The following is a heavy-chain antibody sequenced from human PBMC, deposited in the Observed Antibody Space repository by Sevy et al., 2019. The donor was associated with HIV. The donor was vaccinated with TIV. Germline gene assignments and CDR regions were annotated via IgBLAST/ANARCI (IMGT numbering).Heavy chain of an antibody. Sequence: GGSLRLSCAASGFTFSIYTMSWVRQAPGKGLEWVSTFCSGGSTIHYADSVKGRFTISRDNSKNTLYLQMNSLRADDTAVYFCAREGCTLPHDYWGQGTLVTVSS. CDR2: FCSGGSTI. D-gene: IGHD2-8*01. V-gene: IGHV3-23*01. CDR3: AREGCTLPHDY. J-gene: IGHJ4*02. CDR1: GFTFSIYT.